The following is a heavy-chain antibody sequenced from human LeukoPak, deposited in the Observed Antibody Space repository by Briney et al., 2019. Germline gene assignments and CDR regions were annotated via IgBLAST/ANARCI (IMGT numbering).Heavy chain of an antibody. CDR2: ITGSGGST. Sequence: GGSLRLSCVASGFTFSDAWMSWVRQAPGKGLEWVSGITGSGGSTYYADSVKGRFTISRDNSKNTLYLQMNSLRAEDTAVYYCASGGSIAVATPLDYWGQGTLVTVSS. J-gene: IGHJ4*02. CDR1: GFTFSDAW. D-gene: IGHD6-19*01. V-gene: IGHV3-23*01. CDR3: ASGGSIAVATPLDY.